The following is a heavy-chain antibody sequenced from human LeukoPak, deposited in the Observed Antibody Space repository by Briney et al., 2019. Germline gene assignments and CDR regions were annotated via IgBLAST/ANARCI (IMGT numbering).Heavy chain of an antibody. V-gene: IGHV3-33*01. CDR2: IWYDGSNK. Sequence: PGGSLRLSCAASGFTFSSYGMHWVRQAPGKGLEWVAVIWYDGSNKYYADSVKGRFTISRDNSKNTLYLQMNSLRAEDTAVYYCAAAGDSSIFVFDYWGQGTLVTVSS. D-gene: IGHD3-22*01. CDR3: AAAGDSSIFVFDY. CDR1: GFTFSSYG. J-gene: IGHJ4*02.